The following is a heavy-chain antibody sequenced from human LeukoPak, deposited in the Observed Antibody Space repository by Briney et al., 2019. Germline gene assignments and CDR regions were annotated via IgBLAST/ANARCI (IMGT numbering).Heavy chain of an antibody. CDR2: ISYDGSNK. CDR3: AKDLPRVGATSWRGAGDY. V-gene: IGHV3-30*18. D-gene: IGHD1-26*01. CDR1: GFTFSSYG. Sequence: GGSLRLSCAASGFTFSSYGMHWVRKAPGKGLEWVAVISYDGSNKYYADSVKGRFTISRDNSKNTLYLQMNSLRAEDTAVYYCAKDLPRVGATSWRGAGDYWGQGTLVTVSS. J-gene: IGHJ4*02.